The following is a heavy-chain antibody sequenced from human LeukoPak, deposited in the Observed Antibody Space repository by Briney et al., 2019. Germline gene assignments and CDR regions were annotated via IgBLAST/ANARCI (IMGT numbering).Heavy chain of an antibody. Sequence: GGSLRLSCAASGSTLSTYTMSWVRQAPGKGLESVSSISSTNIYIHYADSVKGRFTISRDNAKNSLSLQMNSLRAEDTAVYYCARVRGTYWDFDYWGQGTLVTVSS. CDR2: ISSTNIYI. CDR3: ARVRGTYWDFDY. D-gene: IGHD1-26*01. J-gene: IGHJ4*02. CDR1: GSTLSTYT. V-gene: IGHV3-21*01.